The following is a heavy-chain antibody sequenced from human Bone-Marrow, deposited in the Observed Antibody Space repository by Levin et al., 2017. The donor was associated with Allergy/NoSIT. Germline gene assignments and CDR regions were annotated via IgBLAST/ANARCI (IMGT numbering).Heavy chain of an antibody. CDR1: GHNITNYW. D-gene: IGHD1-14*01. Sequence: GESLKISCKGSGHNITNYWLGWVRQMPGKGLEWMGSIFLGDSDSRYSPSFPGQVTMSADKSISTASLQWSSLNPSDTAMYYWGKHVGAWDSKPNWFDRRGKGTLVAV. J-gene: IGHJ5*02. CDR2: IFLGDSDS. CDR3: GKHVGAWDSKPNWFDR. V-gene: IGHV5-51*01.